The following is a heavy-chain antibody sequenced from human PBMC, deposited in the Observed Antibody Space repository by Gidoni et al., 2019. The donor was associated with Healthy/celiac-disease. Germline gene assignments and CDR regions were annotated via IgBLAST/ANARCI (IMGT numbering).Heavy chain of an antibody. CDR1: GYTFTSYG. D-gene: IGHD1-26*01. V-gene: IGHV1-18*04. CDR3: ARDKRWELLGYYFDY. CDR2: ISAYNGTT. J-gene: IGHJ4*02. Sequence: QVQLVQSGAEVKKPGDSVKGACKASGYTFTSYGISLVRQAPGQGLEWMGWISAYNGTTNYAQKLQGRVTMTTDTSTSTAYMELRSLRSDDTAVYYCARDKRWELLGYYFDYWGQGTLVTVSS.